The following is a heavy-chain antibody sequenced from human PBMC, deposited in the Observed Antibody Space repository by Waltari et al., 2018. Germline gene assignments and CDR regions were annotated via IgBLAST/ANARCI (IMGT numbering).Heavy chain of an antibody. CDR3: ARVSRRTYRSPVPGRHYYYGMDV. D-gene: IGHD1-1*01. CDR2: ISTDASYT. J-gene: IGHJ6*02. V-gene: IGHV3-74*03. CDR1: GLTFSSFW. Sequence: EEQLVESGGGLVQPGDSLRLSCAASGLTFSSFWMNWVRQAPGKGPLWVSRISTDASYTPYEDSVKGRFTISRDNARNTLYLQMNRLRAEDTAVYFCARVSRRTYRSPVPGRHYYYGMDVWGQGTTVTVSS.